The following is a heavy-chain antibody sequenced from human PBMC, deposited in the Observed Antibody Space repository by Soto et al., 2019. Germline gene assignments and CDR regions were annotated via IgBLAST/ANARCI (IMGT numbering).Heavy chain of an antibody. Sequence: PGGSLRLSCAASGFTVSSNYMSWVRQAPGKGLEWVSVIYSGGSTYYADSVKGRFTISRDNSKSTLYLQMNSLRAEDTAVYYCARGYDFWSGYYYPYGMDVWGQGTTVTVSS. CDR1: GFTVSSNY. D-gene: IGHD3-3*01. CDR2: IYSGGST. V-gene: IGHV3-53*05. CDR3: ARGYDFWSGYYYPYGMDV. J-gene: IGHJ6*01.